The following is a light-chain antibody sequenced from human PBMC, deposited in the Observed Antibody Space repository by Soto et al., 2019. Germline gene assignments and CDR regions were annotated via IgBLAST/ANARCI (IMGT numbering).Light chain of an antibody. CDR3: QQYINWPPGIT. Sequence: EIVMTQSQATLSVSPGERSSLSCRASQSVSSNLAWYQQTPGQAPRLLIYGASTRATGIPARFSGSGSGTEFTLTISSLQSEEFALYYCQQYINWPPGITFGQGTRLEIK. CDR2: GAS. V-gene: IGKV3-15*01. J-gene: IGKJ5*01. CDR1: QSVSSN.